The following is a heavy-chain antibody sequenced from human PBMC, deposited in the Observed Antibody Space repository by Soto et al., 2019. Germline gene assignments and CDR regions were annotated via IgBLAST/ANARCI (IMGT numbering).Heavy chain of an antibody. CDR3: AREVGGYFFNY. CDR2: ISSSGATI. Sequence: GWSLRLSCTSSVFTFIGYEMKWVRQAQGKGLDWVSYISSSGATIRYADSVKGRFTISRDNAKNSLSLQMNSLGAEDTAVYYCAREVGGYFFNYWGQGTLVTVSS. V-gene: IGHV3-48*03. CDR1: VFTFIGYE. D-gene: IGHD3-10*01. J-gene: IGHJ4*02.